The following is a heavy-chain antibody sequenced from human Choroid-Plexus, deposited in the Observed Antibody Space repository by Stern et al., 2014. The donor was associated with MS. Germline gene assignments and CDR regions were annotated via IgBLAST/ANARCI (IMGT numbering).Heavy chain of an antibody. CDR1: GFSFSSFG. V-gene: IGHV3-30*18. D-gene: IGHD2/OR15-2a*01. Sequence: VQLVESGGGVVQPGRPLRLSCAASGFSFSSFGMHWVRQARGKGLEWVALISYDGSKDYADSVKGRFAISRDNSKNTLYLQMNSLRAEDTAVYYCAKDRQYLTYFFDHWGQGSLVTVSS. CDR2: ISYDGSK. J-gene: IGHJ5*02. CDR3: AKDRQYLTYFFDH.